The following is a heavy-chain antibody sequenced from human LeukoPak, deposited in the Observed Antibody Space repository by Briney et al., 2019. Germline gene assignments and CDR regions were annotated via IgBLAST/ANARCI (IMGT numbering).Heavy chain of an antibody. CDR3: AREREYRIAAAGTCWFDP. V-gene: IGHV3-30-3*01. Sequence: GGSLRFSCAASGFTFSSYARPWVRQAPGKGLEWVAVISYDGSNKYYADSVKGRFTISRDNSKNTLYLQMNSLRAEDTAVYYCAREREYRIAAAGTCWFDPWGQGTLVTVSS. CDR2: ISYDGSNK. CDR1: GFTFSSYA. J-gene: IGHJ5*02. D-gene: IGHD6-13*01.